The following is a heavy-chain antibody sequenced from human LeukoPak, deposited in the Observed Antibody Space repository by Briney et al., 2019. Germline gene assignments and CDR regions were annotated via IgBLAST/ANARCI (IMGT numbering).Heavy chain of an antibody. CDR1: GYTFTSYD. D-gene: IGHD6-6*01. V-gene: IGHV1-8*01. CDR2: MNPNSGNT. J-gene: IGHJ6*03. CDR3: ARVSAEVFIAAGNYYYMDV. Sequence: ASVKVSCKASGYTFTSYDINWVRQATGHGLEWMGWMNPNSGNTGYAQKFQSRVTMTRNTSISTAYMELSSLRSEDTAVYYCARVSAEVFIAAGNYYYMDVWGKGTTVTVSS.